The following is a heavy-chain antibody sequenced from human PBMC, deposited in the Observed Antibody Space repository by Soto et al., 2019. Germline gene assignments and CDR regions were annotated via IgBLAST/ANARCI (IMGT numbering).Heavy chain of an antibody. Sequence: PSETLSLTCTVSGGSISSYYWSWIRQPPGKGLEWIGYIYYSGSTNYNPSLKSRVTISVDTSKSQFSLKLSSVTAADTAVYYCARDRAVVYYYYGMDVWGQGTTVTVSS. CDR1: GGSISSYY. CDR2: IYYSGST. CDR3: ARDRAVVYYYYGMDV. D-gene: IGHD3-10*01. J-gene: IGHJ6*02. V-gene: IGHV4-59*01.